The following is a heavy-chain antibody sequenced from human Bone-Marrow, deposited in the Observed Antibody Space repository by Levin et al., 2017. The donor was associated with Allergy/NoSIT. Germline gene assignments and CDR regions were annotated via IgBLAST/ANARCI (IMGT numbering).Heavy chain of an antibody. V-gene: IGHV3-23*01. Sequence: GGSLRLSCAASGFTFSSYAMSWVRQAPGKGLEWVSAISGSGGSTYYADSVKGRFTISRDNSKNTLYLQMNSLRAEDTAVYYCAKSDSSSWYGAQYYYGMDVWGQGTTVTVSS. D-gene: IGHD6-13*01. J-gene: IGHJ6*02. CDR1: GFTFSSYA. CDR2: ISGSGGST. CDR3: AKSDSSSWYGAQYYYGMDV.